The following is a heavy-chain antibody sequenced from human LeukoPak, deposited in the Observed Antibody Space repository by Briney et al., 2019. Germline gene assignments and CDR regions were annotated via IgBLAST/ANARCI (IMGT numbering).Heavy chain of an antibody. CDR1: GGTFSSYA. CDR2: IIPIFGTA. J-gene: IGHJ4*02. D-gene: IGHD5-24*01. V-gene: IGHV1-69*13. Sequence: ASVKVSCKASGGTFSSYAISWVRQAPGQGLEWMGGIIPIFGTANYAQKFQGRVTITADESTSTAYMELSSLRSGDTAVYYCARGGRDGYNYVDYWGQGTLVTVSS. CDR3: ARGGRDGYNYVDY.